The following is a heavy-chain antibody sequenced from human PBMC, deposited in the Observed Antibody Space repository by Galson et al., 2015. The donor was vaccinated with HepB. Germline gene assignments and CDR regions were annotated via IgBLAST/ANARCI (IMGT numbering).Heavy chain of an antibody. J-gene: IGHJ4*02. CDR3: ARDPAGGAAAGYVDY. CDR2: ISSSSSYT. CDR1: GFTFSDYY. Sequence: SLRLSCAASGFTFSDYYMSWIRQAPGKGLEWVSYISSSSSYTNYADSVKGRFTISRDNAKNSLYLQMNSLRAEDTAVYYCARDPAGGAAAGYVDYWGQGTLVTVSS. D-gene: IGHD6-13*01. V-gene: IGHV3-11*05.